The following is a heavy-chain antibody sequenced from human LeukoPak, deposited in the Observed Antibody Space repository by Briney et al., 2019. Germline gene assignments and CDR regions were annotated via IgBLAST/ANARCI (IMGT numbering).Heavy chain of an antibody. CDR2: ISYDGSSK. CDR1: GFTFSNYA. Sequence: GRSLRLSCAASGFTFSNYAMHWVRQAPGKGLEWVAVISYDGSSKYQADSVKGRFTISRDNSKNTLYLQMNSLRAEDTAVYYCARASPVKQDYWGQGTLVTVSS. J-gene: IGHJ4*02. D-gene: IGHD3-16*02. CDR3: ARASPVKQDY. V-gene: IGHV3-30-3*01.